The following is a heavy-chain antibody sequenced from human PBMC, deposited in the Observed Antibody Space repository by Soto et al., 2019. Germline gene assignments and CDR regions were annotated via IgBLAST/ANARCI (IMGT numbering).Heavy chain of an antibody. CDR3: ARLPGYISDWYYFDL. CDR1: GYTFTGYY. CDR2: ISPKSGGT. J-gene: IGHJ4*02. V-gene: IGHV1-2*02. D-gene: IGHD6-19*01. Sequence: ASVKVSCKASGYTFTGYYMHWVRQAPGQGFEWMGRISPKSGGTNYAQKFQGRVTMTWDTSLNTAYMELSSLISEDTAVYYCARLPGYISDWYYFDLWGQGTLVTVSS.